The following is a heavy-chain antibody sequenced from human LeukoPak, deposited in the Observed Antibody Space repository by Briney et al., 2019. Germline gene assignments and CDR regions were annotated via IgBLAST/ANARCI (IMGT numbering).Heavy chain of an antibody. CDR3: ARSGPISLRF. V-gene: IGHV1-2*02. CDR1: RYTFTGYY. J-gene: IGHJ4*02. CDR2: INPNSGVT. D-gene: IGHD2/OR15-2a*01. Sequence: ASVKVSCKAPRYTFTGYYMHWVRQAPGQGLEWMGWINPNSGVTDYAQNFQGRVTMTRDTSISTAYVELSRLRSDDTAVYYCARSGPISLRFWGQGTLVTVSS.